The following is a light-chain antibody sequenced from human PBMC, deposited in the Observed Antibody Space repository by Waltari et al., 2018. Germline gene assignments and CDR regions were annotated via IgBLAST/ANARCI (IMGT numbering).Light chain of an antibody. Sequence: DIQMTQSPSSLSASVGDRVTITCRASQSISSYLNWYQQKPGKATKILIYAASSLQSGVPSMFSGSGSGTDFTLTISSLQPEDFATYHCQQSYSTPITFGQGTRLEIK. V-gene: IGKV1-39*01. CDR1: QSISSY. CDR2: AAS. CDR3: QQSYSTPIT. J-gene: IGKJ5*01.